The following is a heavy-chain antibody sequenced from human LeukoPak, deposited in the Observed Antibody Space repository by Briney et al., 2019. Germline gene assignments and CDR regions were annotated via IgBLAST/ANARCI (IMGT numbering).Heavy chain of an antibody. D-gene: IGHD2-2*01. CDR2: ISSSGSYI. V-gene: IGHV3-21*01. Sequence: GESLKISCAASGFTFSSYSMNWVRQAPGKGLEWVSSISSSGSYIYYADSVKGRFTISRDNAKNSLYLQMNSLRAEDTAVYYCARDLQSIVVVPAAIEYWGQGTLVTVSS. CDR3: ARDLQSIVVVPAAIEY. CDR1: GFTFSSYS. J-gene: IGHJ4*02.